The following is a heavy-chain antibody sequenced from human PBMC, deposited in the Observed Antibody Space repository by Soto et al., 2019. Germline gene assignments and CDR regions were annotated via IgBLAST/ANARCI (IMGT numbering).Heavy chain of an antibody. Sequence: GGSLRLSCAASGFTFGRYAMSWVRQAPGKGLEWVSAISGSGGSTYYADSVKGRFTISRDNSKNTLYLQMNSLSAEDTAVYYCAKGSYYYDSSGYYATYYFDYWGQGTLVTVSS. D-gene: IGHD3-22*01. CDR2: ISGSGGST. J-gene: IGHJ4*02. CDR3: AKGSYYYDSSGYYATYYFDY. V-gene: IGHV3-23*01. CDR1: GFTFGRYA.